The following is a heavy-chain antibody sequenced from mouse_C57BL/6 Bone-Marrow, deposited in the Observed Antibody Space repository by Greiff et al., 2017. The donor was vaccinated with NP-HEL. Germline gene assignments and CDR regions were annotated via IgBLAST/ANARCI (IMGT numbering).Heavy chain of an antibody. J-gene: IGHJ4*01. CDR1: GFTFSDYG. CDR2: ISSGSSTI. D-gene: IGHD2-12*01. V-gene: IGHV5-17*01. Sequence: DVMLVESGGSLVKPGGSLKLSCAASGFTFSDYGMHWVRQAPEKGLEWVAYISSGSSTIYYADTVKGRFTISSDKAKNTLFLQMTSLRAEDTAMYYCARRYRGLYYYAMDYWGQGTSVTVSS. CDR3: ARRYRGLYYYAMDY.